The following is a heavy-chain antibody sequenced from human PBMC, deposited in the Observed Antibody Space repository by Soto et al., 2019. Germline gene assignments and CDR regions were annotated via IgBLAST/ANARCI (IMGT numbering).Heavy chain of an antibody. CDR2: IYYSGST. J-gene: IGHJ6*02. CDR3: ARQYTAMVWVFSYYYGMDV. D-gene: IGHD5-18*01. Sequence: QLQLQESGPGLVKPSETLSLTCTVSGGSISSSSYYWGWIRQPPGKGLEWIGRIYYSGSTYYNPSLKGRVTISVDTSKNQFSLKLSSVTAADTAVYYCARQYTAMVWVFSYYYGMDVWGQGTTVTVSS. CDR1: GGSISSSSYY. V-gene: IGHV4-39*01.